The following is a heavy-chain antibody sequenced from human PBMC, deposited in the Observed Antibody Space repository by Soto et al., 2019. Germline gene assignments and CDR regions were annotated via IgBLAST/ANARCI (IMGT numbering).Heavy chain of an antibody. CDR1: GYTFTSYA. V-gene: IGHV1-46*01. J-gene: IGHJ6*04. Sequence: ASVKVSCKASGYTFTSYAMHWVRQAPGQGLEWMGTINPSADSTSYAQKFQGKITMTRDTSTSTVYMDLSSLRSEDSAVYYCAREKHAAMDVWGKGTTVTVSS. CDR2: INPSADST. CDR3: AREKHAAMDV.